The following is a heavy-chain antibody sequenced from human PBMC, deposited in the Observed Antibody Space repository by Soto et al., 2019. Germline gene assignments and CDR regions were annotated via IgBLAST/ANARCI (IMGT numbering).Heavy chain of an antibody. Sequence: SDILSLTLTVSGGSNSSYCWSWIRQPAGRGLEWIGRIYTSGSTNYNPSLKSRVTMSVDTYKNQFSLKLSSVTAADTAVYYCARGGRGYSYGERWFDPWGQGTLVTVS. CDR3: ARGGRGYSYGERWFDP. D-gene: IGHD5-18*01. J-gene: IGHJ5*02. CDR2: IYTSGST. CDR1: GGSNSSYC. V-gene: IGHV4-4*07.